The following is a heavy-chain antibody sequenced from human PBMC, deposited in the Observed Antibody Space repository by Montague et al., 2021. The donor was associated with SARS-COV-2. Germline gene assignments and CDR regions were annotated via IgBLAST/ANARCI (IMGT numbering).Heavy chain of an antibody. D-gene: IGHD6-19*01. CDR1: GGSISSTSYY. CDR2: IYYSGNT. J-gene: IGHJ5*02. CDR3: VRQPGQWLPREWFWFDP. V-gene: IGHV4-39*01. Sequence: SETLSLTCTVSGGSISSTSYYWGWIRQPPGKGLEWIGSIYYSGNTYYNPSLKSRVTISVDTSKNQFSLRLSSVTAADTAVYYCVRQPGQWLPREWFWFDPWGQGTLVTVSS.